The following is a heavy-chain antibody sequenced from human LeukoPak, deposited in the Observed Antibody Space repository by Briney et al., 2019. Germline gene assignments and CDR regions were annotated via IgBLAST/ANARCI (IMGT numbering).Heavy chain of an antibody. CDR1: GYTFTGYY. D-gene: IGHD5-24*01. Sequence: ASVKVSCKASGYTFTGYYMHWVRQAPGQGLEWMGWINPNSGGTNYAQKFQGRVTMTRDTSISTAYMELSRLRSDDTAVYYCARDTDGYNFNWFDPWGQGTLVTVSS. CDR2: INPNSGGT. V-gene: IGHV1-2*02. J-gene: IGHJ5*02. CDR3: ARDTDGYNFNWFDP.